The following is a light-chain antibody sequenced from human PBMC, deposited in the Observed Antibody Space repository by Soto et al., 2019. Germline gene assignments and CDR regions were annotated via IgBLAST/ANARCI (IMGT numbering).Light chain of an antibody. J-gene: IGKJ1*01. CDR2: DAS. V-gene: IGKV1-39*01. CDR3: QQSYSSPPT. CDR1: QSISSW. Sequence: DIQMPHLPSTLSASVGDRVTIPCRASQSISSWLAWYQQKPGNAPKLLIYDASTLESGVPSRFSGSRSGPDFTLTISSLQPEDFATYYCQQSYSSPPTFGQGTKVDIK.